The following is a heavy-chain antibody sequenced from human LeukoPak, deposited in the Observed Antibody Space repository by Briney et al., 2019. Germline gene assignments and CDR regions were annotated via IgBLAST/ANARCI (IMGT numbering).Heavy chain of an antibody. CDR3: ARCIAVAGDFYCYYYYMDV. V-gene: IGHV1-69*13. Sequence: SVKVSCKASGGTFSSYAISWVRQAPGQGLEWMGGIIPIFGTANYAQKFQGRVTFTADESTSTAYMELSSLRSEDTAVYYCARCIAVAGDFYCYYYYMDVWGKGTTVTVSS. D-gene: IGHD6-19*01. J-gene: IGHJ6*03. CDR2: IIPIFGTA. CDR1: GGTFSSYA.